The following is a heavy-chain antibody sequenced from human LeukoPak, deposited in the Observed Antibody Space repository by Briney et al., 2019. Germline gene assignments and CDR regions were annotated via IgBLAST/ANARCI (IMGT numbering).Heavy chain of an antibody. CDR3: ARDAPYYDFPHWFDP. J-gene: IGHJ5*02. CDR1: GGTFSSYA. CDR2: IIPIFGTA. D-gene: IGHD3-3*01. V-gene: IGHV1-69*05. Sequence: SVKVSCKASGGTFSSYAISWVRQAPGQGLEWMGGIIPIFGTANYAQKFQGRVTITTDESTSTAYMELRSLRSDDTAVYYCARDAPYYDFPHWFDPWGQGTLVTVSS.